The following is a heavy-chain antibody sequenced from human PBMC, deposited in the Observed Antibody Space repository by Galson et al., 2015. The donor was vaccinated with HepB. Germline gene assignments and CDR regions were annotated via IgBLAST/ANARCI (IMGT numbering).Heavy chain of an antibody. CDR3: ARGRTSGSYPGSDAFDI. Sequence: SVKVSCKASGGTFSSYAISWVRQAPGQGLEWMGGIIPIFGTANYAQKFQGRVTITADESTSTAYMELCSLRSEDTAVYYCARGRTSGSYPGSDAFDIWGQGTMVTVSS. D-gene: IGHD1-26*01. CDR1: GGTFSSYA. V-gene: IGHV1-69*13. CDR2: IIPIFGTA. J-gene: IGHJ3*02.